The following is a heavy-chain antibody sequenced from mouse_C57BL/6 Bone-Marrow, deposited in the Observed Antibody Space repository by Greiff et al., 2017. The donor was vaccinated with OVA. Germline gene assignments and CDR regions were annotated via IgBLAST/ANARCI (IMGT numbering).Heavy chain of an antibody. Sequence: EVHLVESGGGLVKPGGSLKLSCAASGFTFSSYAMSWVRQTPEKRLEWVATISDGGSYTYYPDNVKGRFTIARDNAKNNLYLQMSHLKSEDTAMYYCARDHYYGSSPDYFDYWGQGTTLTVSS. J-gene: IGHJ2*01. D-gene: IGHD1-1*01. V-gene: IGHV5-4*01. CDR2: ISDGGSYT. CDR1: GFTFSSYA. CDR3: ARDHYYGSSPDYFDY.